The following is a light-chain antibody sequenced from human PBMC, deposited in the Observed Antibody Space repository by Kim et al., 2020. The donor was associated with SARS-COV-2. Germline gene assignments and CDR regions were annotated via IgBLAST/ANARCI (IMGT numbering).Light chain of an antibody. CDR3: QAWDSGTAVV. CDR1: ELGDKY. CDR2: QDI. Sequence: SYELTQPPSVSVSPGQTASITCSGDELGDKYVFWYQQKPGQSPVLVIYQDIKRPSGIPERFSASNSGNTATLTISGTKATDEADYYCQAWDSGTAVVFGG. J-gene: IGLJ2*01. V-gene: IGLV3-1*01.